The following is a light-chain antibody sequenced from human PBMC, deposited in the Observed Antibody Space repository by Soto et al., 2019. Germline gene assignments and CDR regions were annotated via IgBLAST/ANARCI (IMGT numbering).Light chain of an antibody. CDR3: QQYGSSPLT. CDR1: QGVGSTY. J-gene: IGKJ4*01. V-gene: IGKV3-20*01. CDR2: SAS. Sequence: EIVLTQSPGTLSLSLGERATLSCRASQGVGSTYLAWYQQKPGQAPRLLIYSASSRATGIPDRFSGSGSGTDFTLTISRLEPEDSAVYDCQQYGSSPLTFGGGTKVQIK.